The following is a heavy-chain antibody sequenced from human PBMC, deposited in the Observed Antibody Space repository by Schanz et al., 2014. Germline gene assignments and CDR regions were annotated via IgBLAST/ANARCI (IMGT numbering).Heavy chain of an antibody. CDR1: GYTFTSYA. CDR2: INTNTGNP. Sequence: QVQLVQSGSELKKPGASVKVSCKASGYTFTSYAMNWVRHDPGQGLEWVGWINTNTGNPKYAQGFTGRFVFSLDTSVSTAYLQISSLKAEDTAAYYCTTETIAMAGTFSIWGQGTLVTVSS. CDR3: TTETIAMAGTFSI. D-gene: IGHD6-19*01. J-gene: IGHJ4*02. V-gene: IGHV7-4-1*02.